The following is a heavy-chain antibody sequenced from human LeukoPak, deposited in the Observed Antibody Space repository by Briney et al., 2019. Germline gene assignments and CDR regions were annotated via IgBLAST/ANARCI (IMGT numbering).Heavy chain of an antibody. V-gene: IGHV3-23*01. Sequence: GGSLRLSCAASGFTFTNYIMSWVRQAPRKGLEWVSSLTTGGGSTYYADSVKGRFTISRDNSKNTLYLQMSSLRAEDTAIYYCAKGGIGTTGLDYWGQGILVTVSS. D-gene: IGHD1-1*01. CDR2: LTTGGGST. J-gene: IGHJ4*02. CDR1: GFTFTNYI. CDR3: AKGGIGTTGLDY.